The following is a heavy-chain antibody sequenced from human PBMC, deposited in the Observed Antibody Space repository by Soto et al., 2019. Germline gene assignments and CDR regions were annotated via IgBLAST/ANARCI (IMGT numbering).Heavy chain of an antibody. V-gene: IGHV3-49*03. CDR3: TRLSGYDSYYYYYYMDV. Sequence: GGSLRLSCTASGFTFGDYAMSWFRQAPGKGLEWVGFIRSKAYGGTTEYAASVKGRFTIPRDDSKSIAYLQMNSLKTEDTAVYYCTRLSGYDSYYYYYYMDVWGKGTTVTVSS. CDR2: IRSKAYGGTT. CDR1: GFTFGDYA. J-gene: IGHJ6*03. D-gene: IGHD5-12*01.